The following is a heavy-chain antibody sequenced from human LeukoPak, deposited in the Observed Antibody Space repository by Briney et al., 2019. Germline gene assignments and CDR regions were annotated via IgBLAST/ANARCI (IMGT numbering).Heavy chain of an antibody. CDR2: IIPIFGTA. CDR1: GGTFSSYA. CDR3: ASRRDGYNRNYYYMDV. V-gene: IGHV1-69*05. Sequence: SVKVSCKASGGTFSSYAISWVRQAPGQGLAWMGGIIPIFGTANYAQKFQGRVTITTDEPTSTAYMELSSLRSEDTAVYYCASRRDGYNRNYYYMDVWGKGTTVTVSS. D-gene: IGHD5-24*01. J-gene: IGHJ6*03.